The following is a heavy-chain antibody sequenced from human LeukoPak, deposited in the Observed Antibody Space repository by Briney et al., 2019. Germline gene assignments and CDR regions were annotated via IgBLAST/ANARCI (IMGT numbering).Heavy chain of an antibody. CDR2: INSDGSSI. V-gene: IGHV3-74*01. CDR3: ASGGSDSIDY. D-gene: IGHD1-26*01. CDR1: GFTFSSYW. Sequence: GGSLRLSCAASGFTFSSYWMHWVRQAPGKGLVWVSRINSDGSSISYADSVKGRFTISRDNAKNTLYLQVNSLRAEDTAVYYCASGGSDSIDYWGQGTLVTVSS. J-gene: IGHJ4*02.